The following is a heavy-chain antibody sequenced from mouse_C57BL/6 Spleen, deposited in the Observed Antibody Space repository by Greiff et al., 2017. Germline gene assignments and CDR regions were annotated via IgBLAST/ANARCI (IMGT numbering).Heavy chain of an antibody. D-gene: IGHD1-1*02. V-gene: IGHV1-61*01. Sequence: QVQLQQPGAELVRPGSSVKLSCKASGYTFTSYWMAWVKQRPGQGLEWIGNIYPSGSETHYTQKFKDQATLTVDKSSSTPYMQLSSLTSEDTAVYYCARVYGPYAMDYWGQGTSVTVSS. J-gene: IGHJ4*01. CDR3: ARVYGPYAMDY. CDR1: GYTFTSYW. CDR2: IYPSGSET.